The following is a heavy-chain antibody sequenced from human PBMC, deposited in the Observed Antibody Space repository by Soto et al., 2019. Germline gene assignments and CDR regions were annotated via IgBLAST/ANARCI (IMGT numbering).Heavy chain of an antibody. CDR3: ARSRGLLGIGDY. D-gene: IGHD3-10*01. CDR1: GFTFSSYG. J-gene: IGHJ4*02. Sequence: GGSLRLSCAASGFTFSSYGMHWVRQAPGKGLEWVAVIWYDGSNKYYADSVKGRFTISRDNSKNTLYLQMNSLRAEDTAVYYCARSRGLLGIGDYWGQGTLVTVSS. CDR2: IWYDGSNK. V-gene: IGHV3-33*01.